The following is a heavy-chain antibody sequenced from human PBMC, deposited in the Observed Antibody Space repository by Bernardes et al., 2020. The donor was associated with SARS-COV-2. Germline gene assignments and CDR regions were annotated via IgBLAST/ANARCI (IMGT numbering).Heavy chain of an antibody. Sequence: GGSLRLSCAASGFTFSSYAMHWVRQAPGKGLEWVAVISYDGSNKYYADSVKGRFTISRDNSKNTLYLQMNSLRAEDTAVYYCARDGGYYGSGSYPLDYWGQGTLVTVSS. CDR1: GFTFSSYA. CDR3: ARDGGYYGSGSYPLDY. CDR2: ISYDGSNK. D-gene: IGHD3-10*01. J-gene: IGHJ4*02. V-gene: IGHV3-30-3*01.